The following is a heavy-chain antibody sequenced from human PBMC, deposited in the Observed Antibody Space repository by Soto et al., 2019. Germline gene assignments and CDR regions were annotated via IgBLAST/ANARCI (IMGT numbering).Heavy chain of an antibody. D-gene: IGHD4-17*01. CDR2: IYHSGST. CDR3: ARGEDGDYLNPRWFDP. J-gene: IGHJ5*02. CDR1: GGSISSGGYS. Sequence: SETLSLTCAVSGGSISSGGYSWSWIRQPPGKGLEWIGYIYHSGSTYYNPSLKSRVTISVDRSKNQFSLKLSSVTAADTAVYYCARGEDGDYLNPRWFDPWGQGTLVTVSS. V-gene: IGHV4-30-2*01.